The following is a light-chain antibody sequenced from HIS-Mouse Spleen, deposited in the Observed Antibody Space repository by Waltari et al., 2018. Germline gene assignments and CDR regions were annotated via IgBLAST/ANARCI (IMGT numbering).Light chain of an antibody. Sequence: QSALTQPASVSGSPGQSITISCPVTSSDVGGYNYVSWYQQHPGKAPKLMIYEVSNRPSGVSNRFSGSKSGNTASLTISGLQAEDEADYYCSSYTSSSTLWVFGGGTKLTVL. J-gene: IGLJ3*02. CDR3: SSYTSSSTLWV. CDR1: SSDVGGYNY. CDR2: EVS. V-gene: IGLV2-14*01.